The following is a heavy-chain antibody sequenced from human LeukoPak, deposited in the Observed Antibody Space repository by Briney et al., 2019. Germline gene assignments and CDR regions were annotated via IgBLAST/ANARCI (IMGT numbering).Heavy chain of an antibody. J-gene: IGHJ6*02. Sequence: SVKVCCKASGGTFSSYAISWVRQAPGQGLEWMGRIIPILGIANYAQKFQGRVTITADKSTSTAYMELSSLRSEDTAVYYCARAPDHSSSWYYYYGMDVWGQGTTVTVSS. D-gene: IGHD6-13*01. CDR1: GGTFSSYA. V-gene: IGHV1-69*04. CDR3: ARAPDHSSSWYYYYGMDV. CDR2: IIPILGIA.